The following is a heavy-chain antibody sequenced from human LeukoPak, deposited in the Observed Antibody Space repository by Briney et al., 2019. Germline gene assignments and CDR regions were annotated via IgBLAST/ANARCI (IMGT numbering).Heavy chain of an antibody. CDR2: IYTSGST. Sequence: SETLSLTCAVYGGSFSGYYWSWIRQPPGKGLEWIGRIYTSGSTNYNPSLKSRVTISVDTSKNQFSLKLSSVTAADTAVYYCASGGSYLDYWGQGTLVTVSS. CDR3: ASGGSYLDY. V-gene: IGHV4-4*08. J-gene: IGHJ4*02. CDR1: GGSFSGYY. D-gene: IGHD1-26*01.